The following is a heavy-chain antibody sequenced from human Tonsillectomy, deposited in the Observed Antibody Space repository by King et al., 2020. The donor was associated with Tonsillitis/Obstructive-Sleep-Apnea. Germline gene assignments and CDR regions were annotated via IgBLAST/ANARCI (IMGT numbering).Heavy chain of an antibody. Sequence: VQLQESGPGLVKPSQTLSLTCTVSGGSISSGGYYWRWIRQHPGKGLEWIGYIYYSGSTYYNPSLKSRVTISVDTSKNQFSLKLSSVTAADTAVYYCARKQLRPRYFDYWGQGTLVTVSS. D-gene: IGHD6-13*01. CDR3: ARKQLRPRYFDY. J-gene: IGHJ4*02. CDR2: IYYSGST. V-gene: IGHV4-31*03. CDR1: GGSISSGGYY.